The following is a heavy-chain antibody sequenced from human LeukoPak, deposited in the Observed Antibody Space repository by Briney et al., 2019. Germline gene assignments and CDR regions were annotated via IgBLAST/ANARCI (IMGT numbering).Heavy chain of an antibody. CDR1: GFTFSSYG. CDR2: ISSSSSTI. CDR3: ARDLRIVVVPAPGAFDY. Sequence: GGSLRLSCAASGFTFSSYGMHWVRQAPGKGLEWVSYISSSSSTIYYADSVKGRFTISRDNAKNSLYLQMNSLRAEDTAVYYCARDLRIVVVPAPGAFDYWGQGTLVTVSS. V-gene: IGHV3-48*01. D-gene: IGHD2-2*01. J-gene: IGHJ4*02.